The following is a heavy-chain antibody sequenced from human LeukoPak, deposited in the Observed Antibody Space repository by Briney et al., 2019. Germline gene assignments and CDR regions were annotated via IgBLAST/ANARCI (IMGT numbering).Heavy chain of an antibody. V-gene: IGHV4-30-4*01. CDR1: GGSISSGDYY. D-gene: IGHD3-10*01. CDR2: IYYSGST. J-gene: IGHJ4*02. Sequence: PSETLSLTCTVSGGSISSGDYYWSWIRQPPGKGLEWIGYIYYSGSTYYNPSLKSRVTISVDTSKNQFSLKLSSVTAADTAVYYCARVWGMHYGSGSLYFDYWGQGTLVTVSS. CDR3: ARVWGMHYGSGSLYFDY.